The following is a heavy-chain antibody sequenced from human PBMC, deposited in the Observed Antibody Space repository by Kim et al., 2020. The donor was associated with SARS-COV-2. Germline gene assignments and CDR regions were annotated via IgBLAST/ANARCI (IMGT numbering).Heavy chain of an antibody. D-gene: IGHD3-10*01. V-gene: IGHV4-30-2*01. J-gene: IGHJ1*01. Sequence: YNPSLKSRVTISVDRSKNQFSLKLSSVTAADTAVYYCARMVPREGGYFQHWGQGTLVTVSS. CDR3: ARMVPREGGYFQH.